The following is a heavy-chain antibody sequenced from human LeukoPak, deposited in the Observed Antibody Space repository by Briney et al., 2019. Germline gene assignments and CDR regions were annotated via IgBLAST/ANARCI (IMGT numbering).Heavy chain of an antibody. D-gene: IGHD1-26*01. J-gene: IGHJ4*02. CDR2: IYHSGST. V-gene: IGHV4-4*02. Sequence: SETLSLTCAVSGGSISSSNWWSWVRQPPGKGLEWIGEIYHSGSTNYNPSLKSRVTISVDKSKNQFSLKLSSVTAADTAVYYCARQRVGPITTELYYFDYWGQGTLVTVSS. CDR3: ARQRVGPITTELYYFDY. CDR1: GGSISSSNW.